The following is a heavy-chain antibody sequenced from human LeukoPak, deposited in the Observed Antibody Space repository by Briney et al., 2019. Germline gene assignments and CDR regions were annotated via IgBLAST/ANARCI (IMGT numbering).Heavy chain of an antibody. D-gene: IGHD3-10*01. Sequence: SETLSLTCAVYGGSFSGHYWTWIRQPPGMGLEWIGEINHSGSTTYNPSLNTRVTISVDTSKNQISLKLSSVTAADTAVYYCARPRYGAGSLDSWGQGTLVTASS. CDR3: ARPRYGAGSLDS. V-gene: IGHV4-34*01. CDR2: INHSGST. CDR1: GGSFSGHY. J-gene: IGHJ4*02.